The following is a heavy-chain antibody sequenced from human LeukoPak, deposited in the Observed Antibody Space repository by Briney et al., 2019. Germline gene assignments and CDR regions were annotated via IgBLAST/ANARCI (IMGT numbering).Heavy chain of an antibody. CDR1: GYTFTSYD. Sequence: GASVKVSCKASGYTFTSYDINWVRQATGQGLEWMGWMNPNSGNTGYAQKFQGRVTMTRNTSISTAYMELSSLRSEDTAVYYCARGDQDYYGSGSYRFGYWGQGTLVTVSS. V-gene: IGHV1-8*01. D-gene: IGHD3-10*01. CDR2: MNPNSGNT. J-gene: IGHJ4*02. CDR3: ARGDQDYYGSGSYRFGY.